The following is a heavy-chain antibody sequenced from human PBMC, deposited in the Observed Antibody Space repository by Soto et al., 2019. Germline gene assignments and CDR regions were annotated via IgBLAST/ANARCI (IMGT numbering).Heavy chain of an antibody. CDR2: IYYSGST. Sequence: QVQLQESGPGLVKPSETLSLTCTVSGGSVSSGSYYWSWIRQPPGKGLEWIGYIYYSGSTNYNPSHKRRVTISVATSKNQLSLKLSSVPAAATAVYYCPSGIVLVPAAIHGLQEHYWGQGRLVAVSS. J-gene: IGHJ4*02. D-gene: IGHD2-2*01. CDR3: PSGIVLVPAAIHGLQEHY. CDR1: GGSVSSGSYY. V-gene: IGHV4-61*01.